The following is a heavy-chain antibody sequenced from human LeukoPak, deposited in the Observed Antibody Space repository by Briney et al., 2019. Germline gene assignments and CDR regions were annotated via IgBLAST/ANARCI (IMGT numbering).Heavy chain of an antibody. D-gene: IGHD3-9*01. CDR2: ISSSGSTI. J-gene: IGHJ4*02. CDR3: ARVTETYYDILTGYSHPYYFDY. Sequence: KPSETLSLTCAVYGGSFSGYYWSWIRQAPGKGLEWVSYISSSGSTIYYADSVKGRFTISRDNAKNSLYLQMNSLRAEDTAVYYCARVTETYYDILTGYSHPYYFDYWGQGTLVTVSS. V-gene: IGHV3-11*04. CDR1: GGSFSGYY.